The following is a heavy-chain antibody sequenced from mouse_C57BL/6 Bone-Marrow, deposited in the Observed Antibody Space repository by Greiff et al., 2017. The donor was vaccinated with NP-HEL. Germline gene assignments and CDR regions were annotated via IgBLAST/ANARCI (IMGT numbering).Heavy chain of an antibody. D-gene: IGHD1-1*01. Sequence: LQQSGASVKISCKASGYAFSSYWMNWVKQRPGKGLEWIGQIYPGDGDTNYNGKFKGKATLTADKSSSTAYMQLSSLTSEDSAVYFCARWYYYGRAYWGQGTLVTVSA. CDR1: GYAFSSYW. V-gene: IGHV1-80*01. CDR2: IYPGDGDT. CDR3: ARWYYYGRAY. J-gene: IGHJ3*01.